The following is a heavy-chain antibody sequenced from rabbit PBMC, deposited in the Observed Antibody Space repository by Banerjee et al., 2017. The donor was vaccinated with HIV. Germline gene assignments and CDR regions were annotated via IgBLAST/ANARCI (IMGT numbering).Heavy chain of an antibody. CDR3: VREAYGYAGYAGYGYAYISYYFDL. Sequence: QEQLEESGGDLVKPEGSLTLTCTASGFSFSSSYWICWVRQAPGKGLEWIACIYDGSSDSTRYASWAKGRFTISKTSSTTVTLQMTSLTAADTATYFCVREAYGYAGYAGYGYAYISYYFDLWGPGTLVTVS. D-gene: IGHD6-1*01. V-gene: IGHV1S45*01. CDR2: IYDGSSDST. CDR1: GFSFSSSYW. J-gene: IGHJ4*01.